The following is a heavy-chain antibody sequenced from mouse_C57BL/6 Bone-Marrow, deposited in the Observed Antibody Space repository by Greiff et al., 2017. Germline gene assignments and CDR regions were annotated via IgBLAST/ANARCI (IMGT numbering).Heavy chain of an antibody. V-gene: IGHV1-69*01. CDR3: ARGYYYDSCANGWFAV. J-gene: IGHJ1*03. CDR1: GYTFTSYW. D-gene: IGHD1-1*01. Sequence: QVQLQQPGPELVTPGASVKLSCKASGYTFTSYWMHWVQQRPGQGLEWIGDIDPSDSYTNYNQKFKGKSTLTVNKSSSTAYMELSSLTAEDSAVYYCARGYYYDSCANGWFAVWGTGTTVTVSS. CDR2: IDPSDSYT.